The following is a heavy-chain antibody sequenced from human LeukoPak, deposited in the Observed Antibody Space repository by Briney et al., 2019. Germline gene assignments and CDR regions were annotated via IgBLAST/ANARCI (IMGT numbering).Heavy chain of an antibody. V-gene: IGHV1-8*01. J-gene: IGHJ4*02. CDR3: VRDSVASYFDY. CDR2: MNPNSGNP. D-gene: IGHD4-23*01. Sequence: ASVKVSCKAFGYTFTSYDINWVRQATGQGLEWMGWMNPNSGNPGYAQKFQGRVTMTRNTSISTAYMYLSSLRSEDTAVYYCVRDSVASYFDYWGQGTLVTVSS. CDR1: GYTFTSYD.